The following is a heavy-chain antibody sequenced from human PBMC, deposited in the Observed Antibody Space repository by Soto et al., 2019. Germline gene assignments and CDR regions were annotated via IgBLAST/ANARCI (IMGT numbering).Heavy chain of an antibody. D-gene: IGHD3-3*01. CDR3: ARRTTFYDFWSGYSRDDYYYIDV. CDR2: INHSGST. CDR1: GGSFRGYF. Sequence: SDTLSLTCAVYGGSFRGYFWSWIRQPPGKGQEWIGEINHSGSTNYNPSLRSRVTISVDTSKSQFSLKLDSVTAADMAVYYCARRTTFYDFWSGYSRDDYYYIDVWGKGTMVT. J-gene: IGHJ6*03. V-gene: IGHV4-34*01.